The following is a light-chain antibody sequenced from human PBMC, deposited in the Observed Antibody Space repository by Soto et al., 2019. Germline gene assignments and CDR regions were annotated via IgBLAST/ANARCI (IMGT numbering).Light chain of an antibody. Sequence: QSVLTQPPSVSAAPGQKVTIACSGSAANIRDNYVSWYQQVPGTAPQLLIYDNVKRLPGIPDRFSGSKSGTSATLAIAGLQTGDDDDYYCGTWDSSLDAWVFGGGTKLTVL. CDR1: AANIRDNY. V-gene: IGLV1-51*01. J-gene: IGLJ3*02. CDR2: DNV. CDR3: GTWDSSLDAWV.